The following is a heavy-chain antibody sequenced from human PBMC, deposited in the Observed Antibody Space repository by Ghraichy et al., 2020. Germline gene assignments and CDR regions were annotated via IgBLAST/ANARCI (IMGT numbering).Heavy chain of an antibody. Sequence: SETLSLTCAVYGESFNGYYWTWIRQPPGKGLEWIGEIHYSGATNYDPSLRSRVTISIDTSKKEFSLRLTAVTAADTALYFCARDPWGREGYYGVSYGMDVWGQGTTVTVSS. V-gene: IGHV4-34*01. CDR3: ARDPWGREGYYGVSYGMDV. D-gene: IGHD3-16*01. CDR2: IHYSGAT. CDR1: GESFNGYY. J-gene: IGHJ6*02.